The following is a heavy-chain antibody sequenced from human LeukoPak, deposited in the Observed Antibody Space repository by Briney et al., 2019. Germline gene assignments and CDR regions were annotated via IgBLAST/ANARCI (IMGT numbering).Heavy chain of an antibody. CDR3: ARAATVTLLLRGWFDP. D-gene: IGHD4-17*01. CDR1: GITFSSYS. J-gene: IGHJ5*02. CDR2: ISSSSNNI. Sequence: GGSLRLSCAASGITFSSYSMNWVRQAPGKGLEWISYISSSSNNIYYADSVKGRFTISRDNAKNSLFLEMNSLRAEDTAVYYCARAATVTLLLRGWFDPWGQGTLVTVSS. V-gene: IGHV3-48*04.